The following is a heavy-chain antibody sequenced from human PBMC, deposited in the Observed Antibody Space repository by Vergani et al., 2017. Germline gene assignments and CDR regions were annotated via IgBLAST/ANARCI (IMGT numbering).Heavy chain of an antibody. Sequence: EVQLVESGGGLVKPGGSLRLSCAASGFTFSSYSMNWVRRAPGKGLEWVSSISSSSSYIYYADPVKGRFTISRDNAKNSLYLQMNSLRAEDTAVYYCARARIEMATKFSFDYWGQGTLVTVSS. CDR1: GFTFSSYS. V-gene: IGHV3-21*01. CDR3: ARARIEMATKFSFDY. CDR2: ISSSSSYI. J-gene: IGHJ4*02. D-gene: IGHD5-24*01.